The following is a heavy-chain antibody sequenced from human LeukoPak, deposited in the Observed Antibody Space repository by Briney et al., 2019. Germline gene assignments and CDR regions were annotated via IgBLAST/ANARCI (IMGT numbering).Heavy chain of an antibody. CDR2: IYYSGST. D-gene: IGHD3-9*01. CDR3: TTDRGLGTYFDWLHTYFQH. J-gene: IGHJ1*01. Sequence: SETLSLTCTVSGGSISSYYWSWIRQPPGKGLEWIGYIYYSGSTNYNPSLKSRVTISVDTSKNQFSLKLSSVTAADTAVYYCTTDRGLGTYFDWLHTYFQHWGQGTLVTVSS. CDR1: GGSISSYY. V-gene: IGHV4-59*01.